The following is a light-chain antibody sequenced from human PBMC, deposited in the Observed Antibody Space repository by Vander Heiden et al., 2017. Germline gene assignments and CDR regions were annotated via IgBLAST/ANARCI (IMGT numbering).Light chain of an antibody. CDR2: GAS. J-gene: IGKJ1*01. CDR3: QMYNNWPPWT. CDR1: QSVASN. V-gene: IGKV3-15*01. Sequence: EIVMTQSPATLSVSPGERATLSCRASQSVASNVAWYQQKPGQAPRLLIYGASTRDTGIPARFSGSGYGKEFTLTISSRQSEDFAVYYCQMYNNWPPWTFGQGTKVEIK.